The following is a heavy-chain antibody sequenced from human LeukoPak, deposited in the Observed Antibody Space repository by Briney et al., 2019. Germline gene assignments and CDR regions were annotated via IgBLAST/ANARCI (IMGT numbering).Heavy chain of an antibody. V-gene: IGHV3-33*01. CDR1: GFTFSTYG. CDR2: IWYDGSNT. D-gene: IGHD3-16*01. Sequence: PGTSLRLSCAASGFTFSTYGMHWVRQAPGKGLEWVAIIWYDGSNTYDADSVKGRFTISRDNSKNTLFLQMNSVRAEDTAVCYCAPDHGGYWGQGTLVTVSS. CDR3: APDHGGY. J-gene: IGHJ4*02.